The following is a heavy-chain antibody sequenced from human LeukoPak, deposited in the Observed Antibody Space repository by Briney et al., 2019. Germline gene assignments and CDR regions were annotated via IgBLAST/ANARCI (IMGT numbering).Heavy chain of an antibody. J-gene: IGHJ6*04. CDR1: GFTFSSYA. D-gene: IGHD3-10*01. Sequence: GGSLRLSCPASGFTFSSYAMHWVRQAPGKGLEYVSAISSNGGSTYYADSVKGRFTISRDNSKNTLYLQMSSLRAEDTAVYYCVKDRYYGSGSWYYGMDVWGKGTTVTVSS. CDR2: ISSNGGST. CDR3: VKDRYYGSGSWYYGMDV. V-gene: IGHV3-64D*06.